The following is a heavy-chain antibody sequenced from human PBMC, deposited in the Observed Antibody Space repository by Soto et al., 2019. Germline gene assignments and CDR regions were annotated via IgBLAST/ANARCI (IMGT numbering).Heavy chain of an antibody. CDR1: GFTFSDYA. CDR2: IWYDGSNK. V-gene: IGHV3-33*01. CDR3: ARDLADY. J-gene: IGHJ4*02. Sequence: QVQLVESGGGEVQPGRSLRLSCAASGFTFSDYAMHWVRQAPGKGLERVAIIWYDGSNKLYADSVKGRFTISRDNSKNTLFLQMNSLRAEDTAVYYCARDLADYWGQGTLVTVSS.